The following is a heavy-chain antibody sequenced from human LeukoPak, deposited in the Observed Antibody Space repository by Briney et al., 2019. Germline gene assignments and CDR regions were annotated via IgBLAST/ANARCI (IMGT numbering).Heavy chain of an antibody. J-gene: IGHJ4*02. CDR3: ARERYFDSLSTFDY. Sequence: SVKVSCKASGGTFSSYAIGWVRQAPGQGLEWMGGIIPIFGTANYAQKFQGRVTITADESTSTAYMELSSLRSEDTAVYYCARERYFDSLSTFDYWGQGTLVTVSS. CDR2: IIPIFGTA. D-gene: IGHD3-9*01. CDR1: GGTFSSYA. V-gene: IGHV1-69*13.